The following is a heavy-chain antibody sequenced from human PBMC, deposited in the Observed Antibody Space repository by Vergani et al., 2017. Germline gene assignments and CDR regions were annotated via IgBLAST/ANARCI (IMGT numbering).Heavy chain of an antibody. Sequence: EVQLVESGGGLVKPGGSLRLSCAASGFTFSTYSMNWVRQAPGKGLEWVSSISCSSSYIFYADSVKGRFTISRDNAKNSLFLQMNSLRAEDTAVYYGARGEGVYAHQNWFDPWGQGTLVIVSS. CDR1: GFTFSTYS. CDR3: ARGEGVYAHQNWFDP. J-gene: IGHJ5*02. V-gene: IGHV3-21*01. CDR2: ISCSSSYI. D-gene: IGHD2-8*01.